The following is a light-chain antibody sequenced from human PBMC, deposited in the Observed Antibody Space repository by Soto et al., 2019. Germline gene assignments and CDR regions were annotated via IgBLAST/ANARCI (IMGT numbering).Light chain of an antibody. Sequence: DIQMTQSPSSLSASLGDRVTITCRASQGIGVYLAWFQQKPGKVPKLLIYAASALQSGVPSRFSGSGSGTDFTLTISSLQPEDIATYCCQKYNSAPLTFGGGTKVDIK. CDR1: QGIGVY. CDR3: QKYNSAPLT. CDR2: AAS. V-gene: IGKV1-27*01. J-gene: IGKJ4*01.